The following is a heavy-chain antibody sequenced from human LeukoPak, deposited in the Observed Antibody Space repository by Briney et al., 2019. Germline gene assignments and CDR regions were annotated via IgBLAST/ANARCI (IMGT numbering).Heavy chain of an antibody. CDR2: IKHSGST. J-gene: IGHJ4*02. CDR1: GGSFSGYY. Sequence: PSETLSLTCAVYGGSFSGYYWSCIRHPPGKGLEWIGEIKHSGSTNYNPSLKSRVTISVDTSKNQFSLKLSSVTAADTAVYYCARAHGVGATASDYWGQGTLVTVSS. CDR3: ARAHGVGATASDY. D-gene: IGHD1-26*01. V-gene: IGHV4-34*01.